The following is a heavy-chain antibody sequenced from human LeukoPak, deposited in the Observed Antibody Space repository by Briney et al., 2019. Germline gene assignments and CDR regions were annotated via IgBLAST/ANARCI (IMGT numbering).Heavy chain of an antibody. CDR3: ARDRTVTTAIDF. J-gene: IGHJ4*02. Sequence: ASVKVSCKASGYTFTSYDINWVRQATGQGLEWMGWMNPNSGNTGYAQKFQGRVTMTRNTSISTAYMELSSLRSEDTAVYYCARDRTVTTAIDFWGQGTLVTVSS. V-gene: IGHV1-8*01. D-gene: IGHD4-11*01. CDR2: MNPNSGNT. CDR1: GYTFTSYD.